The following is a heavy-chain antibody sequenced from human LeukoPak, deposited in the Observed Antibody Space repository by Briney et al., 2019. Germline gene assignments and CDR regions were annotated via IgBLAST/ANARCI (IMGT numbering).Heavy chain of an antibody. V-gene: IGHV4-39*01. D-gene: IGHD2-15*01. Sequence: PSETLSLTCAVSGGSISSSNYYWGWIRQPPGKGLEWIGTIYYSGSTYYNPSLKSRVTISVDTSKNQFSLKLSSVTAADTAVYYCARGFSCSGGSCSVGYYYYMDVWGKGTTVTISS. CDR2: IYYSGST. CDR3: ARGFSCSGGSCSVGYYYYMDV. J-gene: IGHJ6*03. CDR1: GGSISSSNYY.